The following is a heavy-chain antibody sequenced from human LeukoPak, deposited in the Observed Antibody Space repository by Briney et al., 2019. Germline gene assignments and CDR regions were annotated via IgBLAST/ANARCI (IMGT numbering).Heavy chain of an antibody. Sequence: GGSLRLSCSASGFTFSSYWMSWVRQAPGKGLEWMANIKQDGSVQNYVDSVKGRFTISRDNAKDSLFLQLNNLRAGDTAVYFCARDGIMTYAFDIWGQGTMVTVSS. CDR1: GFTFSSYW. CDR2: IKQDGSVQ. V-gene: IGHV3-7*01. D-gene: IGHD1-1*01. J-gene: IGHJ3*02. CDR3: ARDGIMTYAFDI.